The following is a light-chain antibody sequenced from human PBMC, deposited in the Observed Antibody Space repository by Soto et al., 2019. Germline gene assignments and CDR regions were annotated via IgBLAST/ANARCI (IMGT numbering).Light chain of an antibody. Sequence: QSALTQPPSASGSPGQSVTISCTGTSSDVGGYNYVSWYQHHPGKAPKLMIYEVSKRPSGVPDRFSGSKSGNTASLTGSGLQADDEADYYCNSYAGNSWVFGGGTKLTVL. CDR2: EVS. J-gene: IGLJ3*02. CDR3: NSYAGNSWV. CDR1: SSDVGGYNY. V-gene: IGLV2-8*01.